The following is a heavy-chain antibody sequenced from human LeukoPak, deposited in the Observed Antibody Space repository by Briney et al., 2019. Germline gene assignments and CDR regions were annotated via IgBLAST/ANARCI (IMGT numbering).Heavy chain of an antibody. D-gene: IGHD2-21*02. CDR1: GFTFGNYG. V-gene: IGHV3-20*04. J-gene: IGHJ4*02. CDR2: INWSGGST. Sequence: GGSLRLSCAASGFTFGNYGMSWVRQAPGKGLEWVSGINWSGGSTGYADSVEGRFTISRDNAKNSQYLPMNSLRVEDTALYYCARAQTYGDSTLLLDYWGQGTLVTVSS. CDR3: ARAQTYGDSTLLLDY.